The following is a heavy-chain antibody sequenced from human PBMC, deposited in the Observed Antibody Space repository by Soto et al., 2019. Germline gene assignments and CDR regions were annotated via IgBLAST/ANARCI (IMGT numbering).Heavy chain of an antibody. CDR1: GFTFSSYA. J-gene: IGHJ4*02. CDR2: ISGSGGSI. CDR3: AKIKTWFGELLPEFDY. Sequence: PGGSLRLSCAASGFTFSSYAMSWVRQAPGKVLDCFSAISGSGGSIYYADSVKVRFIFSRDNSNYTLYLQMNRLRAEDTVVYYCAKIKTWFGELLPEFDYWGQGTLVTVSS. V-gene: IGHV3-23*01. D-gene: IGHD3-10*01.